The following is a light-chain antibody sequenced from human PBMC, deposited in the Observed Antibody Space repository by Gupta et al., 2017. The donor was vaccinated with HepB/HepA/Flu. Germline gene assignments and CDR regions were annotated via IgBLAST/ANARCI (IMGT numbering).Light chain of an antibody. V-gene: IGKV1-39*01. CDR3: QQSYSAPPST. Sequence: DIQMTQSPSSLSASVGDRVTVTCRASQSIGISLNWYQQKPGRAPNLLIYAASRLKSGVPSRFSGSGSGTDFTLTISSRQPEDFATYYCQQSYSAPPSTFGGGTKVETK. CDR2: AAS. J-gene: IGKJ4*01. CDR1: QSIGIS.